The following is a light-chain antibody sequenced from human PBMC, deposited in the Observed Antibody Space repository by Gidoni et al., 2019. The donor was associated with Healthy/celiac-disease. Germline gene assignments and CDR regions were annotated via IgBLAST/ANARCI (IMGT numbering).Light chain of an antibody. J-gene: IGKJ4*01. CDR2: DAS. CDR1: QDISNY. CDR3: QQYDNRPLT. Sequence: DIQMTQSPSSQSASVGDRVTITCQASQDISNYLNWYQQKPGKAPKLLIYDASNLAIGVPSRFSGSGSGTDFTFTISSLQAEDIATYYCQQYDNRPLTFGGGTKVEIK. V-gene: IGKV1-33*01.